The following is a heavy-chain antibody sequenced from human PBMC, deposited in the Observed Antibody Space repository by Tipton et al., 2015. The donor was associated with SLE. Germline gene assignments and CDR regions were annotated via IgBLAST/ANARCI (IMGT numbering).Heavy chain of an antibody. CDR1: GFTFSSYW. Sequence: GSLRLSCAASGFTFSSYWMSWVRQAPGKGLEWVANIKKDGSEKYYVDSVKGRFTISRDNAKNSLYLQMNSLRAEDTAVYYCARDARYGDYRDAFDIWGQGTMVTVSS. D-gene: IGHD4-17*01. J-gene: IGHJ3*02. CDR3: ARDARYGDYRDAFDI. V-gene: IGHV3-7*01. CDR2: IKKDGSEK.